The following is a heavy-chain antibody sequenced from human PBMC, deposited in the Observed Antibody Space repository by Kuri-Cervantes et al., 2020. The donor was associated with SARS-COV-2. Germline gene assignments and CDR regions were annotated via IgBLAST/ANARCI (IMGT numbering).Heavy chain of an antibody. J-gene: IGHJ6*03. CDR2: IYYSGST. Sequence: LRLSCTVSGGSISSGDYYWSWIRQPPGKGLEWNGYIYYSGSTYYNPSLKSRVTISVDTSKNQFSLKLSSVTAADTAVYYCAREGRTAAGTWSYYYYYYMDVWGKGTTVTVSS. CDR1: GGSISSGDYY. CDR3: AREGRTAAGTWSYYYYYYMDV. D-gene: IGHD6-13*01. V-gene: IGHV4-31*02.